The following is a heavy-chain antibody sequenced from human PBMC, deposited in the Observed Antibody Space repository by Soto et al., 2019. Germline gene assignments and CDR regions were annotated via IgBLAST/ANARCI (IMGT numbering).Heavy chain of an antibody. CDR2: ISSSSSYI. J-gene: IGHJ4*02. D-gene: IGHD2-8*01. Sequence: GGSLRLSCAASGFTFSSYNMNWVRQAPGKGLEWVSSISSSSSYIYYADSVKGRFTISRDNAKNSLYLQMNSLRAEETAVYYCARELPTPDIVLMVYAVNFDYWGQGTLVTVSS. CDR1: GFTFSSYN. V-gene: IGHV3-21*01. CDR3: ARELPTPDIVLMVYAVNFDY.